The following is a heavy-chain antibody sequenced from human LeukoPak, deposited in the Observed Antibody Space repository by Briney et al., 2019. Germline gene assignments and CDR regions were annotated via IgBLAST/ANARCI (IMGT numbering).Heavy chain of an antibody. Sequence: RGGGETFYADSVKGRFTISRDNAKNSLYLQMNSLRAEDTAVYYCARDTRYYYDSSGPFDYWGQGTLVTVSS. D-gene: IGHD3-22*01. V-gene: IGHV3-11*06. CDR3: ARDTRYYYDSSGPFDY. CDR2: RGGGET. J-gene: IGHJ4*02.